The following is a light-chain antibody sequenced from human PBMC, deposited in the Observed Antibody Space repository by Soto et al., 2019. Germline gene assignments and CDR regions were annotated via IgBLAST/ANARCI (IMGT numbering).Light chain of an antibody. CDR1: PSVTNY. V-gene: IGKV3-20*01. Sequence: EIVMTQSPATLSLSPGERATLSCRASPSVTNYLAWYQQKPGQAPRLLIYGASSRATGIPDRFSGSGSGTDFTLTISRLEPEDFAVFFCQQYGTSEIIFGQGTRLEIK. CDR3: QQYGTSEII. CDR2: GAS. J-gene: IGKJ5*01.